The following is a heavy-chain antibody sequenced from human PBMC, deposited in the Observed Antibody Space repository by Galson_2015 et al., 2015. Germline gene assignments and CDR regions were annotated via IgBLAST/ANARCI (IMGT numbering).Heavy chain of an antibody. CDR3: SHSPRYYDSGSYYRFDP. CDR1: GLSLSTSGVG. CDR2: IYWDDDK. Sequence: PALVKPTQTLTLTCTFSGLSLSTSGVGVGWIRQPPGKALEWLALIYWDDDKPYSPSLKSRLTITKDTSKNQVVLTMTNMDPVDTATYYCSHSPRYYDSGSYYRFDPSGQGTLVTVSS. V-gene: IGHV2-5*02. D-gene: IGHD3-10*01. J-gene: IGHJ5*02.